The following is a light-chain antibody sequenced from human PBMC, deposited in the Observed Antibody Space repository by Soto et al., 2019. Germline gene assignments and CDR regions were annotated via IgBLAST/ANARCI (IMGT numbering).Light chain of an antibody. CDR3: QQYDGSTWT. J-gene: IGKJ1*01. V-gene: IGKV3-11*01. CDR2: DAS. Sequence: EIVLTQSPATLSLSPGERATLSCRASQSVSSYLAWYQQKPGQAPRLLIYDASNRATGIPARFSGSGSGTDFTLTISSLEPEDFAVYFCQQYDGSTWTFGQGTKVEI. CDR1: QSVSSY.